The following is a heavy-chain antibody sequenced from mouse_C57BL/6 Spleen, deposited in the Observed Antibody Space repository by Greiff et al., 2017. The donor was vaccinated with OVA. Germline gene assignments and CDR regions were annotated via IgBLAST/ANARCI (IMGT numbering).Heavy chain of an antibody. J-gene: IGHJ1*03. CDR1: GFTFSSYA. D-gene: IGHD1-1*01. CDR2: ISDGGSYT. CDR3: ASTVVADFDV. Sequence: EVMLVESGGGLVKPGGSLKLSCAASGFTFSSYAMSWVRQTPEKRLEWVATISDGGSYTYYPDNVKGRFTISRDNAKNNLYLQMSHLKSEDTAMYYCASTVVADFDVWGTGTTVTVSS. V-gene: IGHV5-4*03.